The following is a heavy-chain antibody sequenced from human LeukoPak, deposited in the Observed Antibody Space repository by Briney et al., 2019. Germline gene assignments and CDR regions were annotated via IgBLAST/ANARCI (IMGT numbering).Heavy chain of an antibody. J-gene: IGHJ4*02. CDR3: ARGASEGVIDY. Sequence: PSETLSLTCTVSGGSISSGDYYWSWIRQPPGKGLEWIGYIYYSGSTYYNPSLKSRVTISVDTSKNQFSLKLSSVTAADTAVYYCARGASEGVIDYWGQGTLVTVSS. CDR2: IYYSGST. D-gene: IGHD2-8*01. CDR1: GGSISSGDYY. V-gene: IGHV4-30-4*01.